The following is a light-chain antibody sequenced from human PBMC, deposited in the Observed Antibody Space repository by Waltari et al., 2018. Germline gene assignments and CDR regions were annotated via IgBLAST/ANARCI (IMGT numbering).Light chain of an antibody. J-gene: IGKJ2*03. V-gene: IGKV4-1*01. CDR3: QQYFSVPYS. CDR2: WAS. CDR1: LTLVYSSNTRNF. Sequence: DIMMRQFPVYLAVSLGERDTMNCKASLTLVYSSNTRNFLAWYQQRPGQPPYLLFSWASIRQSGVPDRFGASGSGTDFTLTIDSLQAEDVAVYYCQQYFSVPYSFGQGTKLEI.